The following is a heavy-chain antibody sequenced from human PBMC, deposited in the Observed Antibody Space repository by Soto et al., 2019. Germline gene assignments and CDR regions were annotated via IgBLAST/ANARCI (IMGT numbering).Heavy chain of an antibody. CDR2: INYSGST. D-gene: IGHD3-16*02. Sequence: AETLPLICTVPGDSVRKHSCTWIRQPPRKGLKWISYINYSGSTDHSPSLKSRVTISLDTSKNQFSLRLISVTAADTAVYYCARLAPRYRIRDYNYYSLDFWGQGTTVTVS. CDR3: ARLAPRYRIRDYNYYSLDF. V-gene: IGHV4-59*02. CDR1: GDSVRKHS. J-gene: IGHJ6*02.